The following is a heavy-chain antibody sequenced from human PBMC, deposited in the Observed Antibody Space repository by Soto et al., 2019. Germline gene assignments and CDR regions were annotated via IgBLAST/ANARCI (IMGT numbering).Heavy chain of an antibody. J-gene: IGHJ6*02. V-gene: IGHV1-2*04. CDR2: ISTNSGGS. Sequence: ASVKVSCKTSGYTFKDDYIYWLRQAPGQGLEWVGWISTNSGGSNYAHKFQGWVTLTRDTSTSTVYMELSRLKSEDTAVYYCGRDVNGYPPGGMDVWGQGTTVTVSS. D-gene: IGHD3-16*01. CDR1: GYTFKDDY. CDR3: GRDVNGYPPGGMDV.